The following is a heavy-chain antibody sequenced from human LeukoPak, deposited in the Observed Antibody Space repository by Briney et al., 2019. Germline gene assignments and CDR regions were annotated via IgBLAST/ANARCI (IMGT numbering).Heavy chain of an antibody. CDR3: ARWGSGTAMVSMDV. J-gene: IGHJ6*02. CDR1: GYTFTGYY. D-gene: IGHD5-18*01. CDR2: MNPNSGNT. V-gene: IGHV1-8*02. Sequence: ASVKVSCKTSGYTFTGYYIHWVRQATGQGLEWMGWMNPNSGNTGYAQKFQGRVTMTRNTSISTAYMELSSLRSEDTAVYYCARWGSGTAMVSMDVWGQGTTVTVSS.